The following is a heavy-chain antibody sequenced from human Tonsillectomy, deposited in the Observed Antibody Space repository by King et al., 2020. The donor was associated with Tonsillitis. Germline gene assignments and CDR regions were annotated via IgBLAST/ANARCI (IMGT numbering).Heavy chain of an antibody. J-gene: IGHJ4*02. D-gene: IGHD5-18*01. V-gene: IGHV3-30-3*01. CDR3: ARDLSGYSFGFSEY. CDR2: ISYDGSNK. CDR1: GFTFSSYA. Sequence: VQLVESGGGVVQPGWSLRLSCAASGFTFSSYAMHWVRQAPGKGLEWVAVISYDGSNKFFADSVNGRFTISRDNSKNTLYLQMNSLRTEDTAVYYCARDLSGYSFGFSEYWGQGTLVTGSS.